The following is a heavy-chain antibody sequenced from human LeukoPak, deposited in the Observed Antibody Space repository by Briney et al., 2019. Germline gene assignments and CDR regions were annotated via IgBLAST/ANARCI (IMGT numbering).Heavy chain of an antibody. Sequence: GGSLRLSCSASGFTFSAYAMYWVRQAPGKGLEYVSGISSNGGSSFYADSVKGRFTISRDNSKNTLYPQMSSLRAEDTAVYYCVKITSVTGGDCWGQGTRLTVSS. J-gene: IGHJ4*02. CDR3: VKITSVTGGDC. CDR2: ISSNGGSS. V-gene: IGHV3-64D*09. D-gene: IGHD1-1*01. CDR1: GFTFSAYA.